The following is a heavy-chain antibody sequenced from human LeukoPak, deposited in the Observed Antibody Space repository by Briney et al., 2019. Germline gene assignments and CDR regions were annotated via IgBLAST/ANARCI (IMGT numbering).Heavy chain of an antibody. Sequence: GGSLRLSCAASGFTFSSYWMSWVRQAPGKGLEWVANIKQDGSEKYYVDSVKGRFTISRDNAKNSLYLQMNSLRAEDTAVYYCARPFPEWELPYVDFWGQGTLVTVSS. CDR3: ARPFPEWELPYVDF. D-gene: IGHD1-26*01. V-gene: IGHV3-7*01. CDR2: IKQDGSEK. CDR1: GFTFSSYW. J-gene: IGHJ4*02.